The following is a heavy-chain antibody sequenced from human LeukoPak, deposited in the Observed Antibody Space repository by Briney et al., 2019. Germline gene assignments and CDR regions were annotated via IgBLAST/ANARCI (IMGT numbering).Heavy chain of an antibody. CDR3: AREVPYYYGSGSYYV. V-gene: IGHV4-59*01. Sequence: PSETLSLTCTVSGGSISNYYWSWVRQPPGKGLEWIGYIYYSGSTNYNPSLKSRVTISVDTSKNQCSLKLSSVTAADTAVYYCAREVPYYYGSGSYYVWGQGTLVTVSS. J-gene: IGHJ4*02. D-gene: IGHD3-10*01. CDR2: IYYSGST. CDR1: GGSISNYY.